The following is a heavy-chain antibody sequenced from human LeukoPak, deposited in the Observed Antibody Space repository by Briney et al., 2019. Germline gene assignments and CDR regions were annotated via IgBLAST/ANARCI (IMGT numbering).Heavy chain of an antibody. Sequence: GGSLRLSCTVSGFTVSSNSMSWVRQAPGKGLEWVSFIYSAGSTHYSDSVKGRFTISIDNSKNTLYLQMNSLRAEDTAVYYCARVPDYGAFTDEFDFWGQGTLVTVSS. CDR1: GFTVSSNS. CDR3: ARVPDYGAFTDEFDF. CDR2: IYSAGST. D-gene: IGHD4-17*01. J-gene: IGHJ4*02. V-gene: IGHV3-53*01.